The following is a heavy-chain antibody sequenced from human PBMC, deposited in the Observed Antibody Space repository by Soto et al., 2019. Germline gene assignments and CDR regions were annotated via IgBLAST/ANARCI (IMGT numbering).Heavy chain of an antibody. Sequence: GGSLRLSCAAPEFSVSNNFMNWVRQAPGKGLEWVSVIYSAGSTHYADSVKGRFIISRDISKNTLYLHMNSLRVEDTAVYYCVGKWFDFWGQGTLVTVSS. CDR1: EFSVSNNF. CDR3: VGKWFDF. CDR2: IYSAGST. V-gene: IGHV3-53*01. J-gene: IGHJ5*01.